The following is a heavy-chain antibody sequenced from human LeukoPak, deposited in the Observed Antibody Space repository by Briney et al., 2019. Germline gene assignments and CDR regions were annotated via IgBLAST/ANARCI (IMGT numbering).Heavy chain of an antibody. CDR2: IYSSGST. CDR1: DGSMSTYY. CDR3: ARMFCTDSTCYSYFDY. D-gene: IGHD2-8*02. Sequence: PSETLSLTCTVSDGSMSTYYWTWIRQPAGKGLKWIGRIYSSGSTNYNPSLKSRVTMSIDTSKNQFSLRLNSVTAADTAVYYCARMFCTDSTCYSYFDYWGQGTLVTVSS. V-gene: IGHV4-4*07. J-gene: IGHJ4*02.